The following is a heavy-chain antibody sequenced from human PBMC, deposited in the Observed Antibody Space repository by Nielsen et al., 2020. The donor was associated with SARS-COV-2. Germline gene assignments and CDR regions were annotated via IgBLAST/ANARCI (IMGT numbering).Heavy chain of an antibody. V-gene: IGHV4-61*02. J-gene: IGHJ6*02. CDR1: GGSISSGSYY. Sequence: SETLSLTCTVSGGSISSGSYYWSWIRQPAGKGLEWIGRICTSGSTNYNPSLKSRVTISVDTSKNQFSLKLSSVTAADTAVYYCAREVTVTTWNYYYYYGMDVWGQGTTVTVSS. CDR3: AREVTVTTWNYYYYYGMDV. D-gene: IGHD4-17*01. CDR2: ICTSGST.